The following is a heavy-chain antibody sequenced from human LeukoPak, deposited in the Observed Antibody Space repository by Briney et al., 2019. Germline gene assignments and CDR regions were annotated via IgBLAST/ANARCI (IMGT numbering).Heavy chain of an antibody. CDR1: GGSISSSSYY. J-gene: IGHJ4*02. V-gene: IGHV4-39*01. Sequence: SQTLSLTCTVSGGSISSSSYYWGWIRPPPGKGLEWIGSIYYSGSTYYNPSLKRRVTISVDTSKNQFSLKLSSVTAADTAVYYCARMAVYGYYFDYWGQGTLVTVSS. CDR3: ARMAVYGYYFDY. D-gene: IGHD2/OR15-2a*01. CDR2: IYYSGST.